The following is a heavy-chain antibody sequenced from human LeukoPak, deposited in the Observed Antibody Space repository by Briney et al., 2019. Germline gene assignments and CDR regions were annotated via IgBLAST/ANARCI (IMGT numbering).Heavy chain of an antibody. V-gene: IGHV4-59*01. Sequence: SKTLSLTCTVSGGSINSYYWSWIRQPPGKGLEWIGYIYYSGSTNYNPSLKSRVTISVDTSKNQFSLKLRSVTAADMAVYYCARETQQPAPYGEGFDIWGQGTMVTVSS. CDR2: IYYSGST. CDR1: GGSINSYY. J-gene: IGHJ3*02. D-gene: IGHD4-17*01. CDR3: ARETQQPAPYGEGFDI.